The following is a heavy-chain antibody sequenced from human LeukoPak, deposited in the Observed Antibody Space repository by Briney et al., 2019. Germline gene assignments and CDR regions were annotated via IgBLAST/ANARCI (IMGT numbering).Heavy chain of an antibody. J-gene: IGHJ3*02. CDR1: GFTFSDYY. D-gene: IGHD3-16*02. CDR3: AKVEYYDYVWGSYRYLQGAFDI. Sequence: GGSLRLSCAASGFTFSDYYMSWVRQAPGKGLEWVSAISGSGGSTYYADSVKGRFTISRDNSKNTLYLQMNSLRAEDTAVYYCAKVEYYDYVWGSYRYLQGAFDIWGQGTMVTVSS. V-gene: IGHV3-23*01. CDR2: ISGSGGST.